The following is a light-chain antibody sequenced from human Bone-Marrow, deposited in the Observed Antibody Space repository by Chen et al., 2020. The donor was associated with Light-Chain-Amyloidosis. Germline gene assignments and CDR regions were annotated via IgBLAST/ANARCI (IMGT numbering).Light chain of an antibody. J-gene: IGKJ1*01. CDR1: PSHSSRY. CDR3: QQYASSPWT. V-gene: IGKV3-20*01. CDR2: AAS. Sequence: EIVLTQSPGTLSLSPGERATLSCRASPSHSSRYLAWYQQKLGQAPRLLSYAASSRAPGSPDRFSGRGSGTDFTLTISRLEPEDFAVYYCQQYASSPWTFGQGTKVGMK.